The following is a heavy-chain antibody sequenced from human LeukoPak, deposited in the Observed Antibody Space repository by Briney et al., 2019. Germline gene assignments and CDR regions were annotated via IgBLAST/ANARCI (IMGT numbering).Heavy chain of an antibody. V-gene: IGHV1-69*05. CDR1: GGTFSSYA. CDR3: AREGYSNYGIYAIDI. CDR2: IIPIFGTA. J-gene: IGHJ3*02. Sequence: ASVKVSCKASGGTFSSYAISWVRQAPGQGLEWMGGIIPIFGTANYAQKFQGRVTITTDESTSTAYMELSSLRSEDTAVYYCAREGYSNYGIYAIDIWGQGTMVTVSS. D-gene: IGHD4-11*01.